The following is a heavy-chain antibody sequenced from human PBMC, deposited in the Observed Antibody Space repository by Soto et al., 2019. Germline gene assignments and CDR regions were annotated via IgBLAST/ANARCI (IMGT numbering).Heavy chain of an antibody. CDR1: GFTFNTFA. CDR3: AKGAEMPTIPFDY. J-gene: IGHJ4*02. Sequence: EVLLLESGGGLVPRGGSLRLSCEASGFTFNTFAMSWVRQAPGRGVEWVSRINKSGGSRYYSDSVRGRFTVSRDNSKNTLFLQINSLRDEDTAIYYCAKGAEMPTIPFDYWGQGALVTVSS. D-gene: IGHD1-1*01. V-gene: IGHV3-23*01. CDR2: INKSGGSR.